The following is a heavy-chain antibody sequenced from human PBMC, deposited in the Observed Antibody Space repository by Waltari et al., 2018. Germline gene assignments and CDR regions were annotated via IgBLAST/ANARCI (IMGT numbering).Heavy chain of an antibody. D-gene: IGHD6-13*01. J-gene: IGHJ2*01. CDR3: AKDRIAAAPYWHFDL. V-gene: IGHV3-9*01. CDR2: INWNGGGP. Sequence: EMQLVESGGGLVQPGRSLRLSCAASGFTFDDYAMHWVRQAPGKVLEWVSGINWNGGGPGYADSVKGRFTISRDNVKNSLYLQINDLRAEDTAFYYCAKDRIAAAPYWHFDLWGRGTLVTVSS. CDR1: GFTFDDYA.